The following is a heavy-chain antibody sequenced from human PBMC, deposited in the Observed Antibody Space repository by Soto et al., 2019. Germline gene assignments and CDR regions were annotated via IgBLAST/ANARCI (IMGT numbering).Heavy chain of an antibody. Sequence: QVQLQQWGAGLLKPSETLSLTCAVYGGSFSGYYWFWIRQPPGKGLEWIGEINHSGSTNYNPSLKXRVTISVDTSKTHFSLKLSSVAAADTAVYSCAGSGALVFDFWGQGTLVTVSS. D-gene: IGHD1-26*01. CDR2: INHSGST. CDR3: AGSGALVFDF. J-gene: IGHJ4*02. V-gene: IGHV4-34*01. CDR1: GGSFSGYY.